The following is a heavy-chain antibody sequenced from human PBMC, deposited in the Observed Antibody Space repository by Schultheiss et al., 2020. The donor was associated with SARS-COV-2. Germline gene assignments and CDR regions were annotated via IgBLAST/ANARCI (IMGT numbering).Heavy chain of an antibody. V-gene: IGHV1-18*01. J-gene: IGHJ4*02. D-gene: IGHD3-3*01. CDR3: ARVPMTIFGVIIKSGAHDY. CDR2: IIPIFGTA. CDR1: GYTFTSYG. Sequence: ASVKVSCKASGYTFTSYGISWVRQAPGQGLEWMGGIIPIFGTANYAQKFQGRVTLTTDTSTTTAYMDLRSLRSDDTAVYYCARVPMTIFGVIIKSGAHDYWGQGTLVTVSS.